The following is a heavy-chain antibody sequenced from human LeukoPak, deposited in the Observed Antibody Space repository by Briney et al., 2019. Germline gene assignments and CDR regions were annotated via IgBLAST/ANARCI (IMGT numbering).Heavy chain of an antibody. D-gene: IGHD1-26*01. V-gene: IGHV5-51*01. CDR2: IYPGDSDT. Sequence: GESLKISCKGSGYSFTSYWIGWVRQMPGKGLEWMGVIYPGDSDTRYSPSFQGQVTISADKSISTAYLQWSSLEASDTAMYYCARGSGSYHTAYMNWGQGTLVTVSS. J-gene: IGHJ4*02. CDR3: ARGSGSYHTAYMN. CDR1: GYSFTSYW.